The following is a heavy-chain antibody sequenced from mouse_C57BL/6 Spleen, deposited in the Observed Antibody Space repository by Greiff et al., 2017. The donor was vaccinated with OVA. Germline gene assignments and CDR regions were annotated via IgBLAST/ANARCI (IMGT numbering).Heavy chain of an antibody. J-gene: IGHJ2*01. CDR1: GYTFTDYY. CDR2: INPNNGGT. CDR3: ARGYDYDVYYFDY. D-gene: IGHD2-4*01. V-gene: IGHV1-26*01. Sequence: EVKLQQSGPELVKPGASVKISCKASGYTFTDYYMNWVKQSHGKSLEWIGDINPNNGGTSYNQKFKGKATLTVDKSSSTAYMELRSLTSEDSAVYYCARGYDYDVYYFDYWGQGTTLTVSS.